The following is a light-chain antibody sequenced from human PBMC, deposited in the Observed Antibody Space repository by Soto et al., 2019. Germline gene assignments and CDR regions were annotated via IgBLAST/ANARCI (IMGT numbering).Light chain of an antibody. CDR1: QGISNY. CDR2: AAS. CDR3: QQRSVWPWT. V-gene: IGKV1-27*01. Sequence: IQMTQSPSSLSATVGDRVTITCRASQGISNYLGWFQQKPGKVPELLIYAASTLQSGVPSRFSGGGSGTDFTLTISNLEPEDFAVYYCQQRSVWPWTFCQGAKVAIK. J-gene: IGKJ1*01.